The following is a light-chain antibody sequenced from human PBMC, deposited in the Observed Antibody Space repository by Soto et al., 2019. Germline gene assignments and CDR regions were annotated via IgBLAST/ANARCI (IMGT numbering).Light chain of an antibody. V-gene: IGKV3-20*01. CDR1: QSVISSY. J-gene: IGKJ1*01. Sequence: EIVLTQSPGTLSLSPGERATLSCRASQSVISSYLAWYQQSPGQPPRLLIYGASYRATGIPDRFSGSGSGTDFTLTITRLEPEVFAVYYCQQYGDSPWTFGQGTKVEIK. CDR2: GAS. CDR3: QQYGDSPWT.